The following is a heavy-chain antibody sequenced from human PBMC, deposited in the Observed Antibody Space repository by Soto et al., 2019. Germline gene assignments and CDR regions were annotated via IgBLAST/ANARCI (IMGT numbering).Heavy chain of an antibody. J-gene: IGHJ4*02. CDR2: IYSGGST. Sequence: GGSLRLSCAASGFTVSSNYMSWVRQAPGKGLEWVSVIYSGGSTYYADSVKGRFTISRDNSKNTLYLQMNSLRAEDTAVYYCARESEPDFWSGYLDYWGQGTLVTVSS. CDR1: GFTVSSNY. CDR3: ARESEPDFWSGYLDY. V-gene: IGHV3-53*01. D-gene: IGHD3-3*01.